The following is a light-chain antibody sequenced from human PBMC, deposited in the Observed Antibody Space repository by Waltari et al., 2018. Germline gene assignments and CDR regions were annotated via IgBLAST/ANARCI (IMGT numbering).Light chain of an antibody. J-gene: IGLJ3*02. V-gene: IGLV3-21*04. Sequence: SYVLTQPPSVSVAPGETASVTCGGDSIGSKSVHWYQQKQGQAPVLVIYYDRDRPSWIPERFSGSNSGDTATLTLSRVEVGDEADYYCQVWDGNNDVGVFGGGTKLTVL. CDR1: SIGSKS. CDR3: QVWDGNNDVGV. CDR2: YDR.